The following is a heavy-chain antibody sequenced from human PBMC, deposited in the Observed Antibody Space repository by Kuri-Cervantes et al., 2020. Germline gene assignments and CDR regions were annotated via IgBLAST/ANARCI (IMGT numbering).Heavy chain of an antibody. Sequence: SLKISCAASGFTFDDYAMHWVRQAPGKGLEWVSGISWNSGSIGYADSVKGRFTISRDNAKNSLYLQMNSLRDEDTAVYYCARACSGGSCYSYYYYGMDVWGQGTTVTVSS. J-gene: IGHJ6*02. CDR1: GFTFDDYA. CDR3: ARACSGGSCYSYYYYGMDV. CDR2: ISWNSGSI. V-gene: IGHV3-9*01. D-gene: IGHD2-15*01.